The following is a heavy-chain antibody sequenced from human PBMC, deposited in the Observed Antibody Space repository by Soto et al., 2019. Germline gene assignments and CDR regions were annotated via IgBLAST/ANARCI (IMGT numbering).Heavy chain of an antibody. V-gene: IGHV1-18*01. Sequence: ASVKVSCKASGYTFSIYGINWVRQAPGQGLEWMGWTRPNNGNTKYAQSLQGRVTMTTDTSTSTAYMELRSLRPDDTAVYYCVRDLDGSGSYYTDYWGQGTLVTVS. D-gene: IGHD3-10*01. CDR1: GYTFSIYG. CDR2: TRPNNGNT. CDR3: VRDLDGSGSYYTDY. J-gene: IGHJ4*02.